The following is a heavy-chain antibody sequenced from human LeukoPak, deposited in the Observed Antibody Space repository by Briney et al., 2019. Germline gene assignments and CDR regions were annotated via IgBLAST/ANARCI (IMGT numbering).Heavy chain of an antibody. CDR2: IYPGDSDT. D-gene: IGHD6-6*01. Sequence: GESLKISCKGSGYSFTSYWMGWVRQMPGKGLEWMGIIYPGDSDTRYSPSFQGQVTISADKSISTAYLQWSSLKASDTAMYYCARSIGYSSSSGIFDYWGQGTLVTVSS. CDR1: GYSFTSYW. J-gene: IGHJ4*02. V-gene: IGHV5-51*01. CDR3: ARSIGYSSSSGIFDY.